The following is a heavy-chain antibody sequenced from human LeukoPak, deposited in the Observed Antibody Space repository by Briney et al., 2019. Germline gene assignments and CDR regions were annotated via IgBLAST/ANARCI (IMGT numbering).Heavy chain of an antibody. J-gene: IGHJ5*02. V-gene: IGHV3-9*01. CDR3: ARVGP. CDR2: ISWNSGSI. CDR1: GFTFSSYA. Sequence: QAGGSLRLSCAASGFTFSSYAMSWVRQAPGKGLEWVSGISWNSGSIGYADSVKGRFTISRDNAKNSLYLQMNSLRAEDTAAYYCARVGPWGQGTLVTVSS.